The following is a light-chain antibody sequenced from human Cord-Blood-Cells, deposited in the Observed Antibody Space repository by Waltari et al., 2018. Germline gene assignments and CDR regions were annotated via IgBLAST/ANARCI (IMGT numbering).Light chain of an antibody. J-gene: IGLJ3*02. V-gene: IGLV10-54*01. CDR1: SNNVGNQG. Sequence: QAGLTQPPSVSKGLRQTATLTCTGNSNNVGNQGAAWPQQHQGHPPKLLSYRNNNRPSGISERLSASRSGNTASLTITGLQPEDEDDYYCSTWDSSLSAWVFGGGTKLTVL. CDR3: STWDSSLSAWV. CDR2: RNN.